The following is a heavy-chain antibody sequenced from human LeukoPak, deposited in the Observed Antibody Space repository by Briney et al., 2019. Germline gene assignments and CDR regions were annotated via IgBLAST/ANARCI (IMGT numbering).Heavy chain of an antibody. Sequence: GGSLRLSCAASGFTFNRDWTAWVRQAPGKGLEWVANIKEDGSEKNYVDSVKGRFTISRDNAENSVYLQMNDLRAEDTGVYYCVRDAGSRDWFDPWGQGTLVTVSS. CDR1: GFTFNRDW. V-gene: IGHV3-7*01. J-gene: IGHJ5*02. D-gene: IGHD5-24*01. CDR2: IKEDGSEK. CDR3: VRDAGSRDWFDP.